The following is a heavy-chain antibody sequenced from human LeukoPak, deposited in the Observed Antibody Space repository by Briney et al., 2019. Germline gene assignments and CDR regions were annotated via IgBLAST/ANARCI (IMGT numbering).Heavy chain of an antibody. V-gene: IGHV4-38-2*02. CDR3: AREEDWFDP. CDR2: IYHIGST. Sequence: SETLSLTCAVSGYSISSGYYWGWIRPPPGKGLEWIGSIYHIGSTYYNPSLKSRVTISVDTSKNQFSLKLSSVTAADTAVYYCAREEDWFDPWGQGTLVTVSS. J-gene: IGHJ5*02. CDR1: GYSISSGYY.